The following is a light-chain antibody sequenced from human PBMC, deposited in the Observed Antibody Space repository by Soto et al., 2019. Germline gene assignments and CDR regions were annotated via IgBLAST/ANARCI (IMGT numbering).Light chain of an antibody. Sequence: DIQMTQSPSSLSVSVGDRVTITCRASQSITKYLNWYQQKPGKAPKLLVYAASSLQSGVPSRFTGNRPGTDFTLTISTLQPEHFATYYCQQSDSYPYTVGQGTKLEIK. V-gene: IGKV1-39*01. J-gene: IGKJ2*01. CDR1: QSITKY. CDR2: AAS. CDR3: QQSDSYPYT.